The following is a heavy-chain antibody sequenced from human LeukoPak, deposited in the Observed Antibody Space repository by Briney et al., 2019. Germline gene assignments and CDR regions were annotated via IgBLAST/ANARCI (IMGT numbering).Heavy chain of an antibody. J-gene: IGHJ3*02. CDR2: INHSGST. Sequence: SETLSLTCAVYGGSFSGYYWSWIRQPPGKGLEWIGEINHSGSTNYNPSLKSRVTISVDTSKNQFSLKLSSVTAADTAVYYCARPRRIVGATPGAFDIRGQGTMVTVSS. V-gene: IGHV4-34*01. CDR3: ARPRRIVGATPGAFDI. D-gene: IGHD1-26*01. CDR1: GGSFSGYY.